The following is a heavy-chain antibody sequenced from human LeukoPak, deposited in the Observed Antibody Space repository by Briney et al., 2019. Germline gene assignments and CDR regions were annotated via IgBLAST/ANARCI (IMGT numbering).Heavy chain of an antibody. CDR1: GYTFTTYW. CDR2: FYPSDSDT. CDR3: ARLRGSRTYIEY. V-gene: IGHV5-51*01. D-gene: IGHD3-10*01. J-gene: IGHJ4*02. Sequence: GESLKISCKGSGYTFTTYWIGWVRQMPGKGLEWMGIFYPSDSDTRYSPSFQGQVTISADKSVSTAYLQWSSLKASDTAMYYCARLRGSRTYIEYWGQGTLVTVSS.